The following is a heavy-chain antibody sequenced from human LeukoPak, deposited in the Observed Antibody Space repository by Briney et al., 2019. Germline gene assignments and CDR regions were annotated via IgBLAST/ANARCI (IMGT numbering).Heavy chain of an antibody. CDR2: IYYSGST. Sequence: KPSETLSLTCTVSGGSISSSSYYWGWIRQPPGKGLEWIGSIYYSGSTYYNPSLKSRVTISVDTSKNQFSLKLSSVTAADTAVYYCARDGWSGLHQFDYWGQGTLVTVSS. D-gene: IGHD3-3*01. CDR3: ARDGWSGLHQFDY. J-gene: IGHJ4*02. V-gene: IGHV4-39*07. CDR1: GGSISSSSYY.